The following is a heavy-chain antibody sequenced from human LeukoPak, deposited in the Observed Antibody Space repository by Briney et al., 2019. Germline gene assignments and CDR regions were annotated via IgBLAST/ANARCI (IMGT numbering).Heavy chain of an antibody. V-gene: IGHV4-4*07. CDR3: ARDSSYDILTGYYKPFDY. J-gene: IGHJ4*02. CDR2: IYTSGST. Sequence: PSETLSLTCTVSGGSISSYYWSWIRQPAGKGLEWIGRIYTSGSTDYNPSLKSRVTMSVDTSKNQFSLKLSSVTAADTAVYYCARDSSYDILTGYYKPFDYWGQGTLVTVSS. D-gene: IGHD3-9*01. CDR1: GGSISSYY.